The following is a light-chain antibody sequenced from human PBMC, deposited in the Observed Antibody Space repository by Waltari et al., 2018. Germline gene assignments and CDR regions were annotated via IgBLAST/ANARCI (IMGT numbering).Light chain of an antibody. J-gene: IGLJ3*02. Sequence: QTLVTQEPSFSVSPGGTVTLTCGLNSCSVSSSHYPTWYQQTPGQAPCILIYSPNIRSSGVPDLFSGSILGNKAALTITGAQADDESDYHCMLYVGGGILVFGGGTKLTVL. CDR3: MLYVGGGILV. V-gene: IGLV8-61*01. CDR1: SCSVSSSHY. CDR2: SPN.